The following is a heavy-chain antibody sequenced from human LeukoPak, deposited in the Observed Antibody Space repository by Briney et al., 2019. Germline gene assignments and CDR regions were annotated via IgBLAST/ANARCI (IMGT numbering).Heavy chain of an antibody. Sequence: PSETLSLTCTVSGGSISSYYWNWIRQPPGKGLEWIAYIYYSGSTNYNPSLKSRVTISVDTSKNQFSLKLSSVTAADTAVYYCASGPSSSWYFYWGQGTLVTVSS. CDR1: GGSISSYY. J-gene: IGHJ4*02. CDR2: IYYSGST. CDR3: ASGPSSSWYFY. V-gene: IGHV4-59*01. D-gene: IGHD6-13*01.